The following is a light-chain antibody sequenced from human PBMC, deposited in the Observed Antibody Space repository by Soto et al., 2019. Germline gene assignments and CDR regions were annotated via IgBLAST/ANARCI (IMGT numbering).Light chain of an antibody. CDR3: QQRSNWPLT. CDR1: QSVSSY. CDR2: GAS. V-gene: IGKV3-11*01. Sequence: EIVLTLSPATLSLSPGERATLSCRASQSVSSYLAWYQQKPGRAPRLLIYGASNRATGIPARFSGSGSGTDFTLTISSLEPEDFAVYYCQQRSNWPLTFGGGTKVDIK. J-gene: IGKJ4*01.